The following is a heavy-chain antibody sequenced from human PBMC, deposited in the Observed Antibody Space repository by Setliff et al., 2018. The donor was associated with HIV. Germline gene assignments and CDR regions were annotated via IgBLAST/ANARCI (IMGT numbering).Heavy chain of an antibody. Sequence: PGGSLRLSCAAPGLTFKNYWIHWVRQAPGKGLVWVSRINADSSSTTYADSVKGRFTISRDNAKNTVYLQMNSLRAEDTAVYYCARDRGYTIVGAAEGDHWGQGSLVTRLL. CDR1: GLTFKNYW. V-gene: IGHV3-74*01. D-gene: IGHD1-26*01. CDR2: INADSSST. CDR3: ARDRGYTIVGAAEGDH. J-gene: IGHJ4*02.